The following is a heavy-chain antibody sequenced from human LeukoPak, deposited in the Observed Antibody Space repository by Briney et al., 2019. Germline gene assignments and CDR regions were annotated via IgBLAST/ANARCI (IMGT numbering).Heavy chain of an antibody. CDR2: INPNSGGT. D-gene: IGHD2-2*01. Sequence: ASVKVSCKASGYTFTGYYMHWVRQAPGQGLEWMGWINPNSGGTNYAQKFQGRVTMTRDTSISTAYMELSRPRSDDTAVYYCARARYIIGTSPLGYWGQGTLVTVSS. J-gene: IGHJ4*02. V-gene: IGHV1-2*02. CDR1: GYTFTGYY. CDR3: ARARYIIGTSPLGY.